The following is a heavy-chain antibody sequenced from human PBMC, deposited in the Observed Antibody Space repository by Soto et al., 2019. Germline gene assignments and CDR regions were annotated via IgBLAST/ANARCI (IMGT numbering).Heavy chain of an antibody. J-gene: IGHJ6*02. V-gene: IGHV3-30-3*01. CDR2: ISYDGSNK. Sequence: GWSLRLSCAASGFTFSSYAMHWVRQAPGKGLEWVAVISYDGSNKYYADSVKGRFTISRDNSKNTLYLQMNSLRAEDTAVYYCARVDSSGWIYYYYGMDVWGQGTTVTVSS. CDR3: ARVDSSGWIYYYYGMDV. D-gene: IGHD6-19*01. CDR1: GFTFSSYA.